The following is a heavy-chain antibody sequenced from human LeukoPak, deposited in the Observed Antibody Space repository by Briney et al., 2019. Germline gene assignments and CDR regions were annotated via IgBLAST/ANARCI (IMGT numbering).Heavy chain of an antibody. D-gene: IGHD3-10*01. Sequence: GESLQISCQGSGYSFNNYWIGWMRQMPGNGLEWMGIIHPCDSDIRYSPSFQGLVTISADMSISTAYLQWSGLKASDTAKYYRARQGGSGTFGAFNVWGQGTMVTVSS. V-gene: IGHV5-51*01. CDR2: IHPCDSDI. CDR3: ARQGGSGTFGAFNV. J-gene: IGHJ3*01. CDR1: GYSFNNYW.